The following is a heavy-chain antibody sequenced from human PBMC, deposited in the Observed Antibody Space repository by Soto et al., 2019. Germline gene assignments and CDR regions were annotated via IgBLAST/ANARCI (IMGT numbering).Heavy chain of an antibody. CDR2: THHRSQWYT. CDR3: ARGMVVAATHTHFDY. Sequence: QVQLQQSGPGLIEPSQTLSLTWAISGDSVSSNSATWNWMRQSPSRGLEWLGRTHHRSQWYTDYAASLKSGIILNPDTSKNHFSLQLNSVTPENTAIYYCARGMVVAATHTHFDYWGQGTLVTVSS. J-gene: IGHJ4*02. CDR1: GDSVSSNSAT. D-gene: IGHD2-15*01. V-gene: IGHV6-1*01.